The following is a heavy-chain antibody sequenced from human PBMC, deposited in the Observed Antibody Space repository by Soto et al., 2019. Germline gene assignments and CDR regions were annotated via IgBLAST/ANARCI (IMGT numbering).Heavy chain of an antibody. CDR3: ARDSPMTTVTTSCFYYFEY. J-gene: IGHJ4*02. CDR2: ISSSSSYI. CDR1: GFTFSSYS. Sequence: GGSLRLSCAASGFTFSSYSMNWVRQAPGKGLEWVSSISSSSSYIYYADSVKGRFTISRDNAKNSLYLQMNSLRAEDTAVYYCARDSPMTTVTTSCFYYFEYWGQGTLVTVSS. D-gene: IGHD4-17*01. V-gene: IGHV3-21*01.